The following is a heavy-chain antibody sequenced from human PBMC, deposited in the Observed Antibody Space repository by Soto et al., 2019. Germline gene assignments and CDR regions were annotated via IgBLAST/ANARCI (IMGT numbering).Heavy chain of an antibody. CDR1: GDTFTFYS. J-gene: IGHJ4*02. CDR3: ASSYGSGYRAFDY. CDR2: INPILSMS. D-gene: IGHD3-10*01. Sequence: QVQLVQSGAEVKRPGSSVKVSCKASGDTFTFYSINWVRQAPGLGLEWMGRINPILSMSNYAQRFQGRVTMTVDKSTSTAYMELSSVRSEDTAIYYCASSYGSGYRAFDYWGQGALVTVSS. V-gene: IGHV1-69*02.